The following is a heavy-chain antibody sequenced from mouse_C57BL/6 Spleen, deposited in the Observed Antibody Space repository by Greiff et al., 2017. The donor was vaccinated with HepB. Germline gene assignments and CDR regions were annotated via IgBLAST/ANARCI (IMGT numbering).Heavy chain of an antibody. CDR2: ISSGSSTI. CDR1: GFTFSDYG. CDR3: ARGGYGSSYVYAMDY. D-gene: IGHD1-1*01. V-gene: IGHV5-17*01. Sequence: EVQLVESGGGLVKPGGSLKLSCAASGFTFSDYGMHWVRQAPEKGLEWVAYISSGSSTIYYADTVKGRFTISRDNAKNTLFLQMTSLRSEDTAMYYCARGGYGSSYVYAMDYWGQGTSVTVSS. J-gene: IGHJ4*01.